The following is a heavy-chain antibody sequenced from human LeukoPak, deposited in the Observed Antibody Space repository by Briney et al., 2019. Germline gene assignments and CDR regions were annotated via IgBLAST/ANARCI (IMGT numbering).Heavy chain of an antibody. D-gene: IGHD6-6*01. CDR3: ARSTYSSSHFFDN. J-gene: IGHJ4*02. Sequence: ASVKVSCKASGYTFTGYYMHWVRQAPGQGLEWMGWINPNSGGTNYAQKFQGRVTMTRDTSISTAYMELSRLRSDDTAVYYCARSTYSSSHFFDNWGQGTLVTVSS. CDR2: INPNSGGT. CDR1: GYTFTGYY. V-gene: IGHV1-2*02.